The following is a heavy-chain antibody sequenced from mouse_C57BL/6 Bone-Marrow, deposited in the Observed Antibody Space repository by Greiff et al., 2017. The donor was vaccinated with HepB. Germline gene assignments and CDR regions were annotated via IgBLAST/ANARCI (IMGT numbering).Heavy chain of an antibody. Sequence: QVQLQQSGAELVRPGASVKLSCKASGYTFTDYYINWVKQRPGQGLEWIARIYPGSGNTYYNEKFKGKATLTAEKSSSTAYMQLSSLTSEDSAVYFCARSTMVTTGFAYWGQVTLVTVSA. CDR1: GYTFTDYY. CDR2: IYPGSGNT. J-gene: IGHJ3*01. V-gene: IGHV1-76*01. CDR3: ARSTMVTTGFAY. D-gene: IGHD2-2*01.